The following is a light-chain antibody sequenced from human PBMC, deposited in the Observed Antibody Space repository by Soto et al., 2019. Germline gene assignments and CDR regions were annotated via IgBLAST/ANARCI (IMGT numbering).Light chain of an antibody. CDR2: AAS. CDR1: QSISDY. J-gene: IGKJ1*01. Sequence: DIQMTQPPSSLSASVGDRVTITCRASQSISDYLNWYQQKPGEAPNLLMYAASSLQSGVPSRFSGSGSGTDFTLTISSLQPEDSATYYCQQSFCTPWTFGQGTKVEI. CDR3: QQSFCTPWT. V-gene: IGKV1-39*01.